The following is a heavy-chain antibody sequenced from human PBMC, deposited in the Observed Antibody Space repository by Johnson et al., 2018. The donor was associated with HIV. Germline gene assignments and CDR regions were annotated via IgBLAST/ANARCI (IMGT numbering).Heavy chain of an antibody. D-gene: IGHD3-22*01. J-gene: IGHJ3*02. CDR3: ARGGYYYDSYDAFDI. Sequence: VQLVESGGGVVQPGRSLRLSCAASGFTFSRYWMSWVRQAPGKGLEWVSVIYSGGTTYYADSVKGRFTISRDNYKNTLYLQMNSLRAEDTAVYYCARGGYYYDSYDAFDIWGQGTMVTVSS. CDR1: GFTFSRYW. CDR2: IYSGGTT. V-gene: IGHV3-66*02.